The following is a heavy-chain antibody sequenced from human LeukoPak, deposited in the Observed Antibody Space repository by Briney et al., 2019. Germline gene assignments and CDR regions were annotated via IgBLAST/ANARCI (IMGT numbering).Heavy chain of an antibody. CDR2: IKSKTDGGTT. CDR3: TTVVRITMVRGVISYYYYYMGV. D-gene: IGHD3-10*01. V-gene: IGHV3-15*01. J-gene: IGHJ6*03. Sequence: GGSLRLSCAASGFTFSNAWMSWVRQAPGKGLEWVGRIKSKTDGGTTDYAAPVKGRFTISRDDSKNTLYLQMNSLKTEDTAVYYCTTVVRITMVRGVISYYYYYMGVWGKGTTVTVSS. CDR1: GFTFSNAW.